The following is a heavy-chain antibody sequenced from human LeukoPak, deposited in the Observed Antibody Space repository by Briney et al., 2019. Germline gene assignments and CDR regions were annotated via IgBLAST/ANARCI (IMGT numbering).Heavy chain of an antibody. CDR3: ARDADWSPFY. J-gene: IGHJ4*02. CDR2: VASDGSYK. V-gene: IGHV3-30*04. D-gene: IGHD3/OR15-3a*01. CDR1: GFTFSSYS. Sequence: GRSLRPSCAASGFTFSSYSLHWVRQAPGKGLEWVAHVASDGSYKWYADSVRGRFTVSRDNSKNTLFLQMNSLGAEDTGVYYCARDADWSPFYWGQGTLVTVSS.